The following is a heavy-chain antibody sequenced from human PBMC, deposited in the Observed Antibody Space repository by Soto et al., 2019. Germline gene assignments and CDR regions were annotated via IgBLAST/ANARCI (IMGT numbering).Heavy chain of an antibody. CDR1: GGSISSSSYY. V-gene: IGHV4-39*01. CDR3: ARHTPAISISDH. D-gene: IGHD2-15*01. CDR2: IYYIGST. Sequence: QLQLQESGPGLVKPSETLSLTCTVSGGSISSSSYYWGWIRQPPGKGLEWIGSIYYIGSTYYNPSLNSRVTISVDTSKNQFSLKLSSVTAADTAVYYCARHTPAISISDHWGQGTLVTVSS. J-gene: IGHJ4*02.